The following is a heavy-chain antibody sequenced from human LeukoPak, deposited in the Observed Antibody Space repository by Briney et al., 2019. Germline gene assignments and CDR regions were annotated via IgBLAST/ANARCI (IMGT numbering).Heavy chain of an antibody. V-gene: IGHV1-46*01. CDR2: INPSGGST. CDR3: ARDGGRGSSPRYFDY. J-gene: IGHJ4*02. Sequence: RASVKVSCKASGYTFTSYYMHWVRQAPGQGLEWMGIINPSGGSTSYAQKFQGRVTMTRDTSTSTVYMELSSLRSEDTAVYYCARDGGRGSSPRYFDYWGQGTLVTVSS. CDR1: GYTFTSYY. D-gene: IGHD6-6*01.